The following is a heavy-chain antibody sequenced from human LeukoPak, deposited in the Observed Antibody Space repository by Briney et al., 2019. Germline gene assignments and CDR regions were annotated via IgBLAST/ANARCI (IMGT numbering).Heavy chain of an antibody. Sequence: PGGSLRLSCAASGFTFRSYAIHWVRQAPGKGLEWVAFISWDGTVKYYADSVKGRFSISRDNSKNTLSLQMNSLRAEDTAVYYCAKGSGFDYWGQGTLVTVSS. V-gene: IGHV3-30-3*01. CDR1: GFTFRSYA. CDR3: AKGSGFDY. J-gene: IGHJ4*02. CDR2: ISWDGTVK. D-gene: IGHD3-3*01.